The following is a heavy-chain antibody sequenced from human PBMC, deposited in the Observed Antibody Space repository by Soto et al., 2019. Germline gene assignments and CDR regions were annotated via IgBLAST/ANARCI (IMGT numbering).Heavy chain of an antibody. CDR2: ISWNSGII. J-gene: IGHJ4*02. D-gene: IGHD5-18*01. CDR1: GFTFSSYA. V-gene: IGHV3-9*01. CDR3: AKDMREAMVQYYFDY. Sequence: GGSLRLSCAASGFTFSSYAMHWVRQAPGKGLEWVSGISWNSGIIGYADSVKGRFTISRDNAKNSLYLQMNSLRAEDTALYYCAKDMREAMVQYYFDYWGQGTLVTVS.